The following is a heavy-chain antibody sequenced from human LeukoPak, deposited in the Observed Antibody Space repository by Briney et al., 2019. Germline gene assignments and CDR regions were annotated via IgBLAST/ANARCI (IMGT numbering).Heavy chain of an antibody. J-gene: IGHJ4*02. CDR3: ARLPPGYYDSSGYFDY. CDR2: IYYSGST. V-gene: IGHV4-59*08. CDR1: GGSISSYY. D-gene: IGHD3-22*01. Sequence: SETLSLTCTVSGGSISSYYWSWLRQPPGKGLEWIGYIYYSGSTNYNPSLKSRVTISVDTSKNQFSLKLSSVTAADTAVYYCARLPPGYYDSSGYFDYWGQGTLVTVSS.